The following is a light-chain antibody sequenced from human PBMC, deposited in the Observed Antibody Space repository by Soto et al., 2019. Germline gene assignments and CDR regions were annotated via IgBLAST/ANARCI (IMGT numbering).Light chain of an antibody. Sequence: EMVMTQSPATLSVFPGERATLSCRASQNIRSDLAGYQQKPGPVPRLLIYDASTRATGIPARFSGSGSGTEFTLTISSLQSEDFAVYYCPPYYHWRTFGQGTKVEIK. J-gene: IGKJ1*01. CDR1: QNIRSD. CDR2: DAS. CDR3: PPYYHWRT. V-gene: IGKV3-15*01.